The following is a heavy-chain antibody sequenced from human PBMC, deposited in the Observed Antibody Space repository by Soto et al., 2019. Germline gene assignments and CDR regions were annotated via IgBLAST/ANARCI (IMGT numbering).Heavy chain of an antibody. J-gene: IGHJ5*02. V-gene: IGHV4-31*03. CDR1: GGSISSGGYY. CDR2: IYYSGST. D-gene: IGHD3-22*01. Sequence: QVQLQESGPGLVKPSQTLSLTCTVSGGSISSGGYYWSWIRQHPGKGLEWIGYIYYSGSTYYNPSLKSRVTISVDTSKNQFSLKLSSVTAADTAVYYCARLPAVDLLPIPGWFDPWCQGTLVTVSS. CDR3: ARLPAVDLLPIPGWFDP.